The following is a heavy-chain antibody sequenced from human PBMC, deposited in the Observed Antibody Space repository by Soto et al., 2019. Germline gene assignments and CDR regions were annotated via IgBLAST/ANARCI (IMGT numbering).Heavy chain of an antibody. CDR2: INGGDDSK. Sequence: WVFLRLPNGVVWFTFINFPMSCVRRAQGKGLEWVSGINGGDDSKHYAESVRGRFTIIRDNSKNTLLLQMNSLRVEDTAIYFCAKDSQWGINPPTHDYWGQGTQVTVSS. J-gene: IGHJ4*02. D-gene: IGHD1-26*01. CDR1: WFTFINFP. CDR3: AKDSQWGINPPTHDY. V-gene: IGHV3-23*01.